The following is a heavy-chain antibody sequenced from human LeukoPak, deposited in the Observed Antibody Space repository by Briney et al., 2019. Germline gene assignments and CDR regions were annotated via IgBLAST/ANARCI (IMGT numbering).Heavy chain of an antibody. D-gene: IGHD3-16*01. CDR1: GFTFSNYG. V-gene: IGHV3-23*01. Sequence: GGSLRLSCAASGFTFSNYGMTWVRQAPGRGLEWVSALSGSGGSKYYADSVKGRFTISRDNSKNTMYLQMNGLTAADTAVYYCAKDNDSWGSRRGSDYWGQGTLVTVSS. CDR3: AKDNDSWGSRRGSDY. CDR2: LSGSGGSK. J-gene: IGHJ4*02.